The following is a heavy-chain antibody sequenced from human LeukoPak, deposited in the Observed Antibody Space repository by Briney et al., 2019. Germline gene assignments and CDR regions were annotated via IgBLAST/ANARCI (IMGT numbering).Heavy chain of an antibody. CDR3: ARDRPRGRSGYYDAFDI. J-gene: IGHJ3*02. CDR1: GYTFTSYY. CDR2: INPRAGST. Sequence: ASVKVSCKAYGYTFTSYYMHWVRQAPGQGLEWMGIINPRAGSTSYAQKFQGRVTMTREPATSTVYMELSSLRSEDTAVCYCARDRPRGRSGYYDAFDIWGQGTMVTVSS. D-gene: IGHD3-3*01. V-gene: IGHV1-46*01.